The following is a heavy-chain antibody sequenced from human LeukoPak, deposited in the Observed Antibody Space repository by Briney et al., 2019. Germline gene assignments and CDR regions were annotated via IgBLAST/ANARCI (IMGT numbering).Heavy chain of an antibody. J-gene: IGHJ5*02. CDR2: IIPIFGIA. CDR3: ASDIVVVPAAMGNWFDP. CDR1: GGTFSSYA. Sequence: SVKVSCKASGGTFSSYAISWVRQAPGQGLEWMGRIIPIFGIANYAQKVQGRVTITADKSTSTAYMELSSLRSEDTAVYYCASDIVVVPAAMGNWFDPWGQGTLVTVSS. D-gene: IGHD2-2*01. V-gene: IGHV1-69*04.